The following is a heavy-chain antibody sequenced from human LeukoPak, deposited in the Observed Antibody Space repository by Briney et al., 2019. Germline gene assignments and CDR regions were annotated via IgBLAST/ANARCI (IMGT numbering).Heavy chain of an antibody. D-gene: IGHD6-19*01. V-gene: IGHV3-33*01. Sequence: GGSLRLSCAASGFTFSKFGMHWVRQAPGKGLEWVGLIWYGGDNKFYTDSVKGGFTISRDNSKSTLYLEVNSLRAEDTATYYCAREAYSSAWCGVYWGQGTLVTVAS. CDR1: GFTFSKFG. CDR3: AREAYSSAWCGVY. CDR2: IWYGGDNK. J-gene: IGHJ4*02.